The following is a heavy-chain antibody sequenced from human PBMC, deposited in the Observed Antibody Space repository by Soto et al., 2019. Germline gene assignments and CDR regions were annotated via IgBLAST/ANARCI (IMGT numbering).Heavy chain of an antibody. Sequence: SETLSLTCTVSGGSISSYYWSWIRQPPGKGLEWIGYIYYSGSTNYNPSLKSRVTISVDTSKNQFSLKLSSVTAADTAVYYCARDLYYYDSSGYMDVWGQGTTVTVSS. CDR1: GGSISSYY. CDR2: IYYSGST. CDR3: ARDLYYYDSSGYMDV. V-gene: IGHV4-59*01. D-gene: IGHD3-22*01. J-gene: IGHJ6*03.